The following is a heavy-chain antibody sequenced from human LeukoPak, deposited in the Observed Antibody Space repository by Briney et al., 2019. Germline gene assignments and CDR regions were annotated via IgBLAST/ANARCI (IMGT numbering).Heavy chain of an antibody. Sequence: GGSLRLSCAASGFTFSSYEMNWVRQAPGKGLEWVSYISSSGSTIYYADSVKGRFTISRDNAKNSLYLQMNSLRAENTAVYYCARRSVTIYYMDVWGKGTTVTISS. CDR1: GFTFSSYE. V-gene: IGHV3-48*03. CDR2: ISSSGSTI. CDR3: ARRSVTIYYMDV. D-gene: IGHD4-11*01. J-gene: IGHJ6*03.